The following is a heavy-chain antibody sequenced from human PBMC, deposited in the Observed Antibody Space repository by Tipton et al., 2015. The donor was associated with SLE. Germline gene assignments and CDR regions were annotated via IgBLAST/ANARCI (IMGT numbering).Heavy chain of an antibody. CDR3: AKDLYHSGWYQGHFEY. CDR1: GFTFSSYW. J-gene: IGHJ4*02. CDR2: VRYDGSQT. Sequence: SLRLSCAASGFTFSSYWMHWVRQAPGKGLEWVAFVRYDGSQTYYADSVKGRVAISRDNSKNTLYLQMSSLRVEDTAVYYCAKDLYHSGWYQGHFEYWGQGTPVTVSS. D-gene: IGHD6-19*01. V-gene: IGHV3-30*02.